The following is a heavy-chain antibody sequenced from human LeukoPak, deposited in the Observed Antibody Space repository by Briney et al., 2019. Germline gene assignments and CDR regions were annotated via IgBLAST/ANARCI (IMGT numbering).Heavy chain of an antibody. V-gene: IGHV4-38-2*02. CDR1: GGSISSGYY. J-gene: IGHJ4*02. CDR3: AREGIAAAGPIDY. D-gene: IGHD6-13*01. CDR2: IYHSGST. Sequence: PSETLSLTCTVSGGSISSGYYWGWIRQPPGKGLEWIGSIYHSGSTYYNPSLKSRVTISVDTSKNQFSLKLSSVTAADTAVYYCAREGIAAAGPIDYWGQGTLVTVSS.